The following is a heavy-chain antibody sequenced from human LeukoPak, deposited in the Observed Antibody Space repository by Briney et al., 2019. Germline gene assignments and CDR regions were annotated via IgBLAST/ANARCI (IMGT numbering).Heavy chain of an antibody. CDR2: IYPGDSDT. Sequence: GESLQISCQGSGYSFTSYWIGWVRQMPGKGLEWMGIIYPGDSDTRYSPSFQGQVTISADKSISTAYLQWSSLKASDTAMYYCARLPYCSSTSCYLYYYYGMDVWGQGTTVTVSS. V-gene: IGHV5-51*01. D-gene: IGHD2-2*01. CDR1: GYSFTSYW. J-gene: IGHJ6*02. CDR3: ARLPYCSSTSCYLYYYYGMDV.